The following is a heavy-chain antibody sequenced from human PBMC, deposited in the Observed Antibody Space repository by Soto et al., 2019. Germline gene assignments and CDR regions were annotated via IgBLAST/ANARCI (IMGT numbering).Heavy chain of an antibody. Sequence: XSVKVSCNAAGYSFTGYYMHWVRQAPGQGLEWMGWINPNSGGTNYAQKFQGRVTMTRDTSISTAYMELSRLRSDDTAVYYCARDYYYDNYWGQGTLVTVSS. V-gene: IGHV1-2*02. J-gene: IGHJ4*02. CDR3: ARDYYYDNY. D-gene: IGHD3-22*01. CDR1: GYSFTGYY. CDR2: INPNSGGT.